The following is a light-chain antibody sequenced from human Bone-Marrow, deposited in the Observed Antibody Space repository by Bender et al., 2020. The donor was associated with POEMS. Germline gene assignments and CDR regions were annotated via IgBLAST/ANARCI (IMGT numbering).Light chain of an antibody. CDR3: QAWDTYSVV. CDR2: QDT. J-gene: IGLJ2*01. CDR1: DLGDKY. Sequence: SYEVTQPPPVSVSPGQTASITCSGDDLGDKYVAWYQQKPGQSPVLVIYQDTKRPLGIPERFSGSNSGNTATLTLSGTQAVDEADYYCQAWDTYSVVFGGGTKLTVL. V-gene: IGLV3-1*01.